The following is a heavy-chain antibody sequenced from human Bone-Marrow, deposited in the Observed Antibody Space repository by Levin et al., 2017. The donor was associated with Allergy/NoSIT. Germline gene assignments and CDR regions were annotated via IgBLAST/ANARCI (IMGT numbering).Heavy chain of an antibody. CDR3: ARENYDHIWGTFRYFDF. J-gene: IGHJ4*01. CDR1: GGSIGRYY. CDR2: VFDYGKT. V-gene: IGHV4-59*01. D-gene: IGHD3-16*01. Sequence: SETLSLTCTISGGSIGRYYWSWLRQPPGKGLEWIGYVFDYGKTDYNPSLESRVTISLDTSKMPFSLRLTSVTAADSAVYFCARENYDHIWGTFRYFDFWGQGSLVTVS.